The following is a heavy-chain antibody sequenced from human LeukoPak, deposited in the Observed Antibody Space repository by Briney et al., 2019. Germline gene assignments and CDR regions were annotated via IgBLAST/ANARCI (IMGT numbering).Heavy chain of an antibody. V-gene: IGHV3-33*01. Sequence: GGSLRLSCAASGFTFSSYGMHWVRQAPGKGLEWVAVIWYDGSNKCYADSVKGRFTISRDNSKNTLYLQMNSLRAEDTAVYYCAREAVGIAAAGAFDYWGQGTLVTVSS. D-gene: IGHD6-13*01. CDR3: AREAVGIAAAGAFDY. CDR1: GFTFSSYG. J-gene: IGHJ4*02. CDR2: IWYDGSNK.